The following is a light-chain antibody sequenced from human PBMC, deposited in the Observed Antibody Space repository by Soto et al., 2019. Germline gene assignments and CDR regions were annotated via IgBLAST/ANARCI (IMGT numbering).Light chain of an antibody. V-gene: IGKV1-5*03. Sequence: DIQMTHSPSTLSGSVGDRVTITCRASQTISSWLAWYHQKPGKAPKLLIYKASTLKSGVPSRFSGSGSGTEFTLTISSLQPDDFATYYCQHYNSYSEALGQGTKVDIK. CDR1: QTISSW. CDR3: QHYNSYSEA. CDR2: KAS. J-gene: IGKJ1*01.